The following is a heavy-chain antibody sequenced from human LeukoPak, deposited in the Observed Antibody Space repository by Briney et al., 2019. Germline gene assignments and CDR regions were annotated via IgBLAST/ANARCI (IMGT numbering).Heavy chain of an antibody. CDR3: ARVAEYTYYYGMDV. J-gene: IGHJ6*02. D-gene: IGHD2/OR15-2a*01. CDR2: INPNSGGT. CDR1: GYTFTGYY. Sequence: ASVKVSCKASGYTFTGYYMHWLRQAPGQGLEWMGWINPNSGGTNYAQKFQGRVTMTRDTSISTAYMEMSRLRSDDTAVYYCARVAEYTYYYGMDVWGQGTTVTVSS. V-gene: IGHV1-2*02.